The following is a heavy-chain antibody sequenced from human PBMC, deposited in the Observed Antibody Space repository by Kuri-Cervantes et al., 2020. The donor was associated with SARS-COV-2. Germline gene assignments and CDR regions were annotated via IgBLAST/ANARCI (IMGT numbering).Heavy chain of an antibody. D-gene: IGHD2-2*01. CDR1: GFTFDDYA. CDR2: ISWNSGSI. V-gene: IGHV3-9*01. CDR3: ARDRSLGYQLRAYYFDY. Sequence: GGSLRLSCAASGFTFDDYAMHWVRQAPGKGLEWVSGISWNSGSIGYADSVKGRFTISRDNAKNSLYLQMNSLRAEDTAVYYCARDRSLGYQLRAYYFDYWGQGTLVTVSS. J-gene: IGHJ4*02.